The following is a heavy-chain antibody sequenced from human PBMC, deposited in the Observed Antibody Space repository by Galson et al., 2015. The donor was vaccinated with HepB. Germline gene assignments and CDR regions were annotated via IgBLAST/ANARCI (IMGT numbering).Heavy chain of an antibody. CDR2: ISAYNGDT. Sequence: SVKVSCKASGYTFNNYGVTWVRQAPGQGLEWVGWISAYNGDTNYAQKFQGRVTMTIDTSTSTAYMELRSLRSDDTAVYYCARDPVTIWGALSWFGPWGQGTLVTVSS. CDR3: ARDPVTIWGALSWFGP. V-gene: IGHV1-18*01. J-gene: IGHJ5*02. CDR1: GYTFNNYG. D-gene: IGHD3-16*01.